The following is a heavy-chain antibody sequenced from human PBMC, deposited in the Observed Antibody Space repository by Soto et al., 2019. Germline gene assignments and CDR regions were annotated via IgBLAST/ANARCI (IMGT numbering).Heavy chain of an antibody. CDR2: INHSGST. J-gene: IGHJ5*02. Sequence: QVQLQQWGAGLLKPSETLSLTCAVYGGSFSGYYWSWIRQPPGKGLEWIGEINHSGSTNYNPSLKSRVTISVDTSKDQFSLKLSSVTAADTAVYYCARAGSGIVNPWGQGTLVTVSS. CDR3: ARAGSGIVNP. CDR1: GGSFSGYY. V-gene: IGHV4-34*01. D-gene: IGHD3-10*01.